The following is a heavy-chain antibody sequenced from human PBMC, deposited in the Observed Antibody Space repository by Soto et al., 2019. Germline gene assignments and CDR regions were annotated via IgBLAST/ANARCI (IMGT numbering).Heavy chain of an antibody. Sequence: VASVKVSCKASGYTFTAYYMHWVRQAPGQGLEWMGWINPVTGATDYPQRFQGRVTMTTDTSISTAYMDLTRLRSDDTALYYCVVSGAAGTGLFDYWGQGTLVTVSS. CDR2: INPVTGAT. J-gene: IGHJ4*02. CDR1: GYTFTAYY. CDR3: VVSGAAGTGLFDY. V-gene: IGHV1-2*02. D-gene: IGHD6-13*01.